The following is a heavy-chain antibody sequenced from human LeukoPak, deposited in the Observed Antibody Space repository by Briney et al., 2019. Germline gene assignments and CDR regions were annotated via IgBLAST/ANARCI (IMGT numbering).Heavy chain of an antibody. V-gene: IGHV1-18*01. D-gene: IGHD2-2*01. J-gene: IGHJ2*01. CDR1: GYTFTSYG. Sequence: ASVKVSCKASGYTFTSYGISWVRQAPGQGLEWMGWISAYNGNTNYAQKLQGRVTMTTDTSTSTAYMELRSLRAEDTAVYYCARRIAASSTGGCFDLWGRGTLVAVSS. CDR2: ISAYNGNT. CDR3: ARRIAASSTGGCFDL.